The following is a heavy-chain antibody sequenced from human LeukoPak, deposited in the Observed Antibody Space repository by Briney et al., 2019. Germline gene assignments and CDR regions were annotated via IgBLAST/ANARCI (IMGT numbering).Heavy chain of an antibody. J-gene: IGHJ6*02. CDR2: INSDGSST. V-gene: IGHV3-74*01. CDR3: AKVGVYYYDSSGYYGFLDYYYGMDV. D-gene: IGHD3-22*01. CDR1: GLTFSNYA. Sequence: PGGSLRLSCAASGLTFSNYAMHWVRQAPGKGLVWVSRINSDGSSTSYADSVKGRFTISRDNSKNTLYLQMNSLRAEDTAVYYCAKVGVYYYDSSGYYGFLDYYYGMDVWGQGTTVTVSS.